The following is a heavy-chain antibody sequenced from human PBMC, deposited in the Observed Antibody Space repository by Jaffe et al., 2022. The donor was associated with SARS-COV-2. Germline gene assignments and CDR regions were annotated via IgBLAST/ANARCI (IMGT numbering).Heavy chain of an antibody. V-gene: IGHV2-5*01. Sequence: QITLKESGPTLVKPTQTLTLTCTFSGFSLSTSGVGVGWIRQPPGKALEWLALIYWNDDKRYSPSLKSRLTITKDTSKNQVVLTMTNMDPVDTATYYCAHRKKEIAAAGLFDYWGQGTLVTVSS. D-gene: IGHD6-13*01. CDR2: IYWNDDK. CDR3: AHRKKEIAAAGLFDY. J-gene: IGHJ4*02. CDR1: GFSLSTSGVG.